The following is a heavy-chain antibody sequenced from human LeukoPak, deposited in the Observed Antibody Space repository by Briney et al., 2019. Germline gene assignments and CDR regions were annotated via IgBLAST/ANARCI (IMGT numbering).Heavy chain of an antibody. CDR2: IYPGDSDT. CDR1: GYSFTSYW. V-gene: IGHV5-51*01. D-gene: IGHD2-2*01. Sequence: GESLKIPCKGSGYSFTSYWIGWVRQMPGKGLEWMGIIYPGDSDTRYSPSFQGQVTISADKSISTAYLQWSSLKASDTAMYYCARQGVPATNWFDPWGQGTLVTVSS. CDR3: ARQGVPATNWFDP. J-gene: IGHJ5*02.